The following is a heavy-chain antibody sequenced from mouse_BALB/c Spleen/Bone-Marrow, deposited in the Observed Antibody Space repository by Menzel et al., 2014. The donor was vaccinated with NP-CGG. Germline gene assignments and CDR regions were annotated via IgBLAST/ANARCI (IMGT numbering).Heavy chain of an antibody. Sequence: VQLVESGPELVKPGASVKISCEASGYAFSSSWMNWVKQRPGQGLEWIGRIYPGDGDTNYNGKFKGKATLTADKSSSTAYMQLSSLTSVDSAVYFCARLLGYYFDYWGQGTTLTVSS. CDR2: IYPGDGDT. CDR3: ARLLGYYFDY. D-gene: IGHD1-1*01. V-gene: IGHV1-82*01. J-gene: IGHJ2*01. CDR1: GYAFSSSW.